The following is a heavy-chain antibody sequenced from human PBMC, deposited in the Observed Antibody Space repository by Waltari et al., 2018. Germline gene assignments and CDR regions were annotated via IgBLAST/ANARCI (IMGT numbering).Heavy chain of an antibody. V-gene: IGHV3-23*01. CDR2: ITSSSDVSS. Sequence: EVQLLESGGGLVQPGGSLRVSCAAYGFTFKNYGMTWVRPAPGKGLEWVSSITSSSDVSSYYADSVNGRFTISRDNSKNTLHLQMNSLRAEDTAIYFCAKDLDDYSDALDVWGQGTMVTVSS. CDR3: AKDLDDYSDALDV. CDR1: GFTFKNYG. J-gene: IGHJ3*01. D-gene: IGHD2-15*01.